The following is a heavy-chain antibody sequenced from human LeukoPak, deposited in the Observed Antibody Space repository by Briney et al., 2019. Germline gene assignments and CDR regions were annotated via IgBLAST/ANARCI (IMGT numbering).Heavy chain of an antibody. CDR1: GGSISSSSYY. CDR3: ASSQVGSSSSWRHGMDV. CDR2: INHSGST. J-gene: IGHJ6*02. D-gene: IGHD6-13*01. Sequence: SETLSLTCTVSGGSISSSSYYWSWIRQPPGKGLEWIGEINHSGSTNYNPSLKSRVTISVDTSKNQFSLKLSSVTAADTAVYYCASSQVGSSSSWRHGMDVWGQGTTVTVSS. V-gene: IGHV4-39*07.